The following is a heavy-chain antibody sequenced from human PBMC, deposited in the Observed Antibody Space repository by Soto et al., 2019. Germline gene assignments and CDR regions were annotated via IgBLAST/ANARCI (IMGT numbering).Heavy chain of an antibody. V-gene: IGHV3-73*01. CDR1: GFTFSGSA. J-gene: IGHJ6*02. Sequence: EVQLVESGGGLVQPGGSLKLSCAASGFTFSGSAMHWVRQASGKGLEWVGRIRSKANSYATAYAASVKGRFTISRDDSKNTAYLQMNSLKPEDTAVYYCTSRDSYYYGMDVWGQGTTVTVSS. CDR3: TSRDSYYYGMDV. CDR2: IRSKANSYAT.